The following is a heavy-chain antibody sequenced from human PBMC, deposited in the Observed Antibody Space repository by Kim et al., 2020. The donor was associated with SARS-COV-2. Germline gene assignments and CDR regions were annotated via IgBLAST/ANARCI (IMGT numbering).Heavy chain of an antibody. CDR2: IIPIFGTA. CDR3: ARKGDTAMPSDYYYYGMDV. J-gene: IGHJ6*02. V-gene: IGHV1-69*13. CDR1: GGTFSSYA. D-gene: IGHD5-18*01. Sequence: SVKVSCKASGGTFSSYAISWVRQAPGQGLEWMGGIIPIFGTANYAQKFQGRAKITADEAKSTAYMELSSLRSEDTAVYYCARKGDTAMPSDYYYYGMDVWGQGTTVTVSS.